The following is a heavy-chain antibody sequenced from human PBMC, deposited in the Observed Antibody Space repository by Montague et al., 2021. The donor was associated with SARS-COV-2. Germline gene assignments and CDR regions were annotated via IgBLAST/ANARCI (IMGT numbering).Heavy chain of an antibody. CDR2: ISYDGSNK. CDR1: GFTFSSYA. CDR3: ASMLSGWYASDY. J-gene: IGHJ4*02. Sequence: SLRLSCAASGFTFSSYAMHWVRQAPGKGLEWVAVISYDGSNKYYADSVKGRFTISRDNSKNTLYLQMNSLRAEDTAVYYCASMLSGWYASDYRGQGTLVTVSS. D-gene: IGHD6-19*01. V-gene: IGHV3-30*04.